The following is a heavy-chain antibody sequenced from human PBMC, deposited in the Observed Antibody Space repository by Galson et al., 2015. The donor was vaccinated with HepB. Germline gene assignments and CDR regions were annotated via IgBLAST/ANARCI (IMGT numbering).Heavy chain of an antibody. J-gene: IGHJ6*02. CDR3: ARDGGPCGGDCYYKIYYGMDV. D-gene: IGHD2-21*02. CDR1: GYTFTSYY. CDR2: INPNSGGT. V-gene: IGHV1-2*04. Sequence: SVKVSCKASGYTFTSYYMHWVRQAPGQGLEWMGWINPNSGGTNYAQKFQGWVTMTRDTSISTAYMELRSLRSDDTAVYYCARDGGPCGGDCYYKIYYGMDVWGQGTTVTVSS.